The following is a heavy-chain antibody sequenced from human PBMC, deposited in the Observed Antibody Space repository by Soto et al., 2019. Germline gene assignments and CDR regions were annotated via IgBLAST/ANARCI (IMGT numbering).Heavy chain of an antibody. Sequence: PSQTLSLTCAISGDSVSSNSAAWNWIRQSPSRGLEWLGRTYYRSKWYNDYAVSVKSRITINPDTSKNQFSLKLSSVTAADTAVYYCARLAAGTLYYYYYGMDVWGQGTTVTVSS. CDR1: GDSVSSNSAA. D-gene: IGHD6-13*01. V-gene: IGHV6-1*01. J-gene: IGHJ6*02. CDR3: ARLAAGTLYYYYYGMDV. CDR2: TYYRSKWYN.